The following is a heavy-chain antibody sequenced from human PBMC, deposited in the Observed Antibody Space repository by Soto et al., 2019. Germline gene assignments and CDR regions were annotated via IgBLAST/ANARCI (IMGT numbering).Heavy chain of an antibody. J-gene: IGHJ4*02. Sequence: PGGSLILSCAASGFAFSDAWIHWVRQAPGRGPEWVGRIKDKINGATTDYGAPVKGRFTISRDDSKNTLYLQMDSLKTEDTAIYYCTTHSITASGAHFWGQGTQVTVSS. CDR2: IKDKINGATT. D-gene: IGHD2-15*01. CDR3: TTHSITASGAHF. CDR1: GFAFSDAW. V-gene: IGHV3-15*07.